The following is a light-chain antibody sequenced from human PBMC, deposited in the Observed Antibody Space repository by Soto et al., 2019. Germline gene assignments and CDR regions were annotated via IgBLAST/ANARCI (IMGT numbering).Light chain of an antibody. Sequence: QSALTQPASVSGSPGQSITISCTGTISDVGGYNYVSWYQHHPGKAPKLMIYEVTNRPSGVSNRFSGSKSGNTASLTISGLQAEDEADYYCSSYTISSTCVFGGGTKVTVL. J-gene: IGLJ3*02. V-gene: IGLV2-14*01. CDR1: ISDVGGYNY. CDR3: SSYTISSTCV. CDR2: EVT.